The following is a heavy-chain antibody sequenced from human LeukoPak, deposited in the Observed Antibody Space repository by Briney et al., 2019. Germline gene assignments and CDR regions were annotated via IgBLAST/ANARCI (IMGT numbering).Heavy chain of an antibody. Sequence: SVKVSCKASGGTFSSYAISWVRQAPGQGLEWMGGIIPIFGTANYAQKFQGRVTITADEPTSTAYMELSSLRSEDTAVYYCAREILEPYAFDIWGQGTMVTVSS. D-gene: IGHD1-1*01. CDR1: GGTFSSYA. J-gene: IGHJ3*02. CDR3: AREILEPYAFDI. V-gene: IGHV1-69*01. CDR2: IIPIFGTA.